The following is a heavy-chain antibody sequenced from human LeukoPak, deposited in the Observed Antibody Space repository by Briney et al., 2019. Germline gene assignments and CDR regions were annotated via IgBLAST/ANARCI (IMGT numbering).Heavy chain of an antibody. CDR1: GFTFDDYT. J-gene: IGHJ4*02. CDR3: AKGQPAGLWFGEWYFDY. Sequence: GGSLRLSCAASGFTFDDYTMHWVRQAPGKGLGWVSLISWDGGSTYYADSVKGRFTISRDNSKNSLYLQMNSLRTEDTALYYCAKGQPAGLWFGEWYFDYWGQGTLVTVSS. V-gene: IGHV3-43*01. CDR2: ISWDGGST. D-gene: IGHD3-10*01.